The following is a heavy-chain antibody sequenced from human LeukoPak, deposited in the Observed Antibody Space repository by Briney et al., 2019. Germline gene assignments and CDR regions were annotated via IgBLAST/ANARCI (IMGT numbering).Heavy chain of an antibody. CDR1: GFTFSNAW. D-gene: IGHD2-15*01. J-gene: IGHJ4*02. V-gene: IGHV3-15*01. CDR3: TTSLYGRKGLVVVVAATPVPY. CDR2: IKSKTDGGTT. Sequence: GALRLSCAASGFTFSNAWMSWVRQAPGKGLEWVGRIKSKTDGGTTDYAAPVKGRFTISRDDSKNTLYLQMNSLKTEDTAVYYCTTSLYGRKGLVVVVAATPVPYWGQGTLVTVSS.